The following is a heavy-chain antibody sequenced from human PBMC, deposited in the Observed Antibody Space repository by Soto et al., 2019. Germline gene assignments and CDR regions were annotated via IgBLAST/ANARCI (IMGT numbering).Heavy chain of an antibody. J-gene: IGHJ4*02. D-gene: IGHD6-25*01. V-gene: IGHV1-69*05. CDR3: ARDLAAANY. CDR1: GGTFSSYS. CDR2: IIPICGTA. Sequence: GASVKVSCKASGGTFSSYSISWGRQAPGQGLEWMGGIIPICGTANYAQKFQGRVTVTRDTSTSTVFMELSSLQSEDTAVYYCARDLAAANYWGQGTLVTVSS.